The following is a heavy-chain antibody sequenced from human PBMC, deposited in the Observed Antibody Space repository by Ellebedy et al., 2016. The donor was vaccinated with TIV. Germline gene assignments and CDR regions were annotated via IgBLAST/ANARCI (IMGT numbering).Heavy chain of an antibody. Sequence: SETLSLXCSVSGGSISSSNYYWGWIRQPPGKGLAWIGTIFYTGTTYYNPSLKSRVTISVDTSKNEFSLKLSSVTAADTAVYYCARCGSGRYYNVPFDYWGQGTLVTVSS. V-gene: IGHV4-39*01. J-gene: IGHJ4*02. D-gene: IGHD3-10*01. CDR3: ARCGSGRYYNVPFDY. CDR1: GGSISSSNYY. CDR2: IFYTGTT.